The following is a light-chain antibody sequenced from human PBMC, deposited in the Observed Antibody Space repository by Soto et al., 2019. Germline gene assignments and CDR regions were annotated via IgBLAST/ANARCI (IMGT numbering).Light chain of an antibody. V-gene: IGLV2-8*01. J-gene: IGLJ1*01. Sequence: QSALTQAPCASGCPGQSVTISCTGTSSDVGAYNYVSWYQHHPGKAPKLMVYEVNKRPSGVPDRFSGSKSGNTASLTVSGLQAEDEADYYCTSHAGTINFPYIFGTGTKVTVL. CDR2: EVN. CDR1: SSDVGAYNY. CDR3: TSHAGTINFPYI.